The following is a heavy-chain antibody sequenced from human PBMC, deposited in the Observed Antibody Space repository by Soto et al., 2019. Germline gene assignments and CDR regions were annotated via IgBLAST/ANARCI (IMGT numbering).Heavy chain of an antibody. CDR1: GFTFSSYA. CDR3: AREPYDYGDQPPGGMDV. V-gene: IGHV3-30-3*01. Sequence: PGGSLRLSCAASGFTFSSYAMHWVRQAPGKGLEWVAVISYDGSNKYYADSVKGRFTISRDNSKNTLYLQMNSLRAEDTAVYYCAREPYDYGDQPPGGMDVWGQGTKVTVSS. J-gene: IGHJ6*02. D-gene: IGHD4-17*01. CDR2: ISYDGSNK.